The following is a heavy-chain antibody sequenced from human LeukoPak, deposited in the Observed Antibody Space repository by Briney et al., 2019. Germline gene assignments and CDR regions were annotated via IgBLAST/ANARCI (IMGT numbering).Heavy chain of an antibody. CDR3: TKDKGFCSGGSCFYYYYGMDV. J-gene: IGHJ6*02. CDR1: GFTFDEYA. Sequence: GGSLRLSCAASGFTFDEYAMHWVRQAAGKGLEWVSRISGDGGSTYYADSVKGRFTVSRDNSKNSLDLQMNSLSSEDTALYYCTKDKGFCSGGSCFYYYYGMDVWGQGTTVTVSS. D-gene: IGHD2-15*01. CDR2: ISGDGGST. V-gene: IGHV3-43*02.